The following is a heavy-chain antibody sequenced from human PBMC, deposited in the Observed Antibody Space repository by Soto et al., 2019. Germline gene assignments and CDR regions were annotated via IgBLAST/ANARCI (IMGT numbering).Heavy chain of an antibody. Sequence: QVQLQESGPGVVKPSETLSLTCTIYGGSISGSYWTWIRQSPGKGLEYIGYIYSGNTNYNPSLNSRVTISVETSRHRFYLKLGSVSAADTAVYYFGRIASHGDEAYGGQGTLVTVSS. CDR2: IYSGNT. V-gene: IGHV4-59*08. CDR1: GGSISGSY. D-gene: IGHD4-17*01. CDR3: GRIASHGDEAY. J-gene: IGHJ4*02.